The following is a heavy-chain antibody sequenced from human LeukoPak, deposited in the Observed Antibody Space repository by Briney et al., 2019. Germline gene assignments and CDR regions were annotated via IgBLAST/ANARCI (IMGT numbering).Heavy chain of an antibody. CDR2: INPNSGGT. J-gene: IGHJ4*02. V-gene: IGHV1-2*02. Sequence: ASVKVSCKASGYTFTGYYMHWVRQAPGQGLEWMGWINPNSGGTNYAQKFQGRVTMTRDTSISTAYMELSRLRSDDTAVYYCARFESAAGIIDYWGQGTLVTVSS. CDR1: GYTFTGYY. CDR3: ARFESAAGIIDY. D-gene: IGHD6-13*01.